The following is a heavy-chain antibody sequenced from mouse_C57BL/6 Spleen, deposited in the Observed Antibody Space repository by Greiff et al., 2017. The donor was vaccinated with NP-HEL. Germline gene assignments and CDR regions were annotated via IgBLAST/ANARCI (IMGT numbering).Heavy chain of an antibody. CDR3: ARTTVSYYYAMDY. Sequence: QVQLKESGPELVKPGASVKISCKASGYAFSSSWMNWVKQRPGKGLEWIGRIYPGDGDTNYNGKFKGKATLTADKSSSTAYIALSSLTSEDSAVYFCARTTVSYYYAMDYWGQGTSVTVSS. D-gene: IGHD1-1*01. CDR1: GYAFSSSW. V-gene: IGHV1-82*01. J-gene: IGHJ4*01. CDR2: IYPGDGDT.